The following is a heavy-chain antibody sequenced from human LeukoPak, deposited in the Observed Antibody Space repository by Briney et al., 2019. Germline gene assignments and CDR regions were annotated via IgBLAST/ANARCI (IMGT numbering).Heavy chain of an antibody. V-gene: IGHV3-23*01. Sequence: GGSLRLSCAASGFTFSSYAMSWVRQAPGKGLEWVSAISGSGGSTYYADSVKGRFTISRDNSKNTLYLQMNCLRAEDTAVYYCAKDRARGYCSSTSCYPFAYWGQGTLVTVSS. J-gene: IGHJ4*02. CDR1: GFTFSSYA. CDR2: ISGSGGST. D-gene: IGHD2-2*01. CDR3: AKDRARGYCSSTSCYPFAY.